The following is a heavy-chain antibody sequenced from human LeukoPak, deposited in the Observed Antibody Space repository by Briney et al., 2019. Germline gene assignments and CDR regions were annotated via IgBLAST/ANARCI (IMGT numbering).Heavy chain of an antibody. V-gene: IGHV3-21*01. CDR3: AREYYSNPSQVDV. Sequence: KTGGSLRLSRAASGFTFSSYSMNWVRQAPGKGLEWVSSISSSSSYIYYADSVKGRFTISRDNAKNSLYLQMNSLRAEDTAVYYCAREYYSNPSQVDVWGKGTTVTVSS. D-gene: IGHD4-11*01. CDR1: GFTFSSYS. J-gene: IGHJ6*04. CDR2: ISSSSSYI.